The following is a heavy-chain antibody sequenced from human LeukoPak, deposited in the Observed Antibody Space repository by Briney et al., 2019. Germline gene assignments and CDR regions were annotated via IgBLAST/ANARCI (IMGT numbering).Heavy chain of an antibody. Sequence: SETLSLTCTVSGGSISSYYWGWIRQPPGKGLEWIGSIYYSGSTYYNPSLKSRVTISVDTSKNQFSLKLSSVTAADTAVYYCARSVDTAIDYWGQGTLVTVSS. J-gene: IGHJ4*02. CDR3: ARSVDTAIDY. CDR2: IYYSGST. V-gene: IGHV4-39*01. CDR1: GGSISSYY. D-gene: IGHD5-18*01.